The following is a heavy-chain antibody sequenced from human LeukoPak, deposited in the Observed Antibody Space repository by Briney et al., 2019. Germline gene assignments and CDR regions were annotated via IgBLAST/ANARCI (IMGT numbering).Heavy chain of an antibody. CDR2: ISNSGNTI. J-gene: IGHJ3*01. CDR3: AKEMATIRAFDF. V-gene: IGHV3-11*01. Sequence: PGGSLRLSCATSGFTFSDYYMSWIRQAPGKGLEWVSYISNSGNTIYYADSVKGRFTISRDNSKNTLYLQMNSLRAEDTAVYYCAKEMATIRAFDFWGQGTMVTVSS. D-gene: IGHD5-24*01. CDR1: GFTFSDYY.